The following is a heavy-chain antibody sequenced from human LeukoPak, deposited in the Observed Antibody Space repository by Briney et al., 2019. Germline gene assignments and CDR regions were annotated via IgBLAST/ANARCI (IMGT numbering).Heavy chain of an antibody. CDR2: IYDSGST. Sequence: PSETLSLTCTVSGGSISSYYWNWIRQPPGKGLEWIGYIYDSGSTKYNPSLKTRVTLSVDTSKNQFSLKMSSVTAADTAVYYCARAASQQLAFDYWGQGTLVTVAS. D-gene: IGHD6-13*01. CDR3: ARAASQQLAFDY. J-gene: IGHJ4*02. CDR1: GGSISSYY. V-gene: IGHV4-59*01.